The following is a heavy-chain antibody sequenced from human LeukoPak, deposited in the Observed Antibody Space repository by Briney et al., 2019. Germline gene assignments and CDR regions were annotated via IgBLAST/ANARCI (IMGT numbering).Heavy chain of an antibody. V-gene: IGHV1-2*02. Sequence: EASVTVSCKASGYTFTGYYMHWVRQAPGQGLEWMGWINPNSGGTNYAQKLQGRVTMTRDTSTSTAYMELSRLRSDDTAVYYCARDTAYTAMASDDAFDIWGQGTMVTVSS. D-gene: IGHD5-18*01. CDR3: ARDTAYTAMASDDAFDI. J-gene: IGHJ3*02. CDR2: INPNSGGT. CDR1: GYTFTGYY.